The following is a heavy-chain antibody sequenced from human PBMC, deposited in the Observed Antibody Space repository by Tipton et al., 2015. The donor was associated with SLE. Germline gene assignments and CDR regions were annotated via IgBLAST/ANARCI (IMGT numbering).Heavy chain of an antibody. Sequence: LRLSCTVSGGSISGYYWSWIRQPAGKGLEWIWRVYSSGSTIYNPSIKSRITLSLDTSKNQFSLRVNSATAADTAVYYCARGLAMVRGDSMDYWGQGTLVTVSS. CDR1: GGSISGYY. V-gene: IGHV4-4*07. D-gene: IGHD3-10*01. CDR3: ARGLAMVRGDSMDY. J-gene: IGHJ4*02. CDR2: VYSSGST.